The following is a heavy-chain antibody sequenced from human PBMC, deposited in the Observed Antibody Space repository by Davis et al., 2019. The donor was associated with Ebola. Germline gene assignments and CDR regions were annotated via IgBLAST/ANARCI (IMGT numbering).Heavy chain of an antibody. CDR3: ARGTMYSSGWYFDF. Sequence: ESLKISCAASGFTFSDYYMSWIRQAPGKGLEWIGEIYHSGSTNYNPSLKSRVTISVDKSKNQFSLKLSSVTAADTAVYYCARGTMYSSGWYFDFWGQGTLVTVSS. V-gene: IGHV4-34*01. D-gene: IGHD6-19*01. CDR1: GFTFSDYY. CDR2: IYHSGST. J-gene: IGHJ4*02.